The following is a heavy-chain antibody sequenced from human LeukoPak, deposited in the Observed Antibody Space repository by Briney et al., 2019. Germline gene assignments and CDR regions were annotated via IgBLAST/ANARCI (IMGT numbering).Heavy chain of an antibody. Sequence: SETLSLTCTVSGGSISSSTYYWGWIRQPPGKRLEWLGSISYSGSTYYNPSLKSRVTISVDTSKNQFSLKLSSVTAADTAVYYCARGRYYYYGSGSYWWYYGMDVWGQGTTVTVSS. D-gene: IGHD3-10*01. V-gene: IGHV4-39*07. J-gene: IGHJ6*02. CDR2: ISYSGST. CDR3: ARGRYYYYGSGSYWWYYGMDV. CDR1: GGSISSSTYY.